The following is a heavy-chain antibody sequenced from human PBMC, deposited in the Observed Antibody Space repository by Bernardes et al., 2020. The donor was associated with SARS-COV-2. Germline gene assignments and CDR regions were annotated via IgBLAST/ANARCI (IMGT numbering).Heavy chain of an antibody. Sequence: SETLSLTCTVSGASVSSGRYYWSWVRQPAGKGLEWIGCIYTSGSTYYNPSLRSRVTLSLDTSKNQFSLRLTSVTAADTAVYYCATGPDSSTLLNWFDPWGQGTLVTVSS. J-gene: IGHJ5*02. CDR1: GASVSSGRYY. D-gene: IGHD6-13*01. CDR2: IYTSGST. CDR3: ATGPDSSTLLNWFDP. V-gene: IGHV4-61*02.